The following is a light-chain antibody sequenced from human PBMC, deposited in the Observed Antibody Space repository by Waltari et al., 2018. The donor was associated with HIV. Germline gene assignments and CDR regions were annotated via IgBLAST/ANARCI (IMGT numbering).Light chain of an antibody. V-gene: IGKV1-27*01. CDR2: AAS. CDR3: EKYNSAPYA. J-gene: IGKJ2*01. CDR1: RGSSNY. Sequence: DIHMTQSPSSLSASVGDTVTITCRGSRGSSNYLAWYQQKPGKVPKLLMYAASTLQSGVPSRFSGSGSGTDFTLTISSLQPEDVATYYCEKYNSAPYAFGQGTKLEIK.